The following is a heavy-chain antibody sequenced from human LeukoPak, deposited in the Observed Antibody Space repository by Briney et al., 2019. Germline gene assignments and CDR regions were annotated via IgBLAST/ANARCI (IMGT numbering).Heavy chain of an antibody. CDR2: IHYSGAT. D-gene: IGHD5-12*01. CDR3: SRGGWSMDL. CDR1: AGSMSGYY. Sequence: SETLSLTCTVSAGSMSGYYWSWTRQPPGKELEWIGYIHYSGATSYNPSLRSRLTISIDTSKNHFSLRLSSVTAADTAEYFCSRGGWSMDLWGKGTTVTASS. V-gene: IGHV4-59*08. J-gene: IGHJ6*03.